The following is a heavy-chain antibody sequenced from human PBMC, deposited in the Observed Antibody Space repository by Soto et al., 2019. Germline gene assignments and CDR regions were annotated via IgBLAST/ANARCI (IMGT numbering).Heavy chain of an antibody. CDR1: GFTFSSYA. J-gene: IGHJ4*02. CDR3: AKAPGRGVVVPAASGPFDY. Sequence: LRLSCAASGFTFSSYAMSWVRQAPGKGLEWVSAISGSGGSTYYADSVKGRFTISRDNSKNTLYLQMNSLRAEDTAVYYCAKAPGRGVVVPAASGPFDYWGQGTLVTVSS. D-gene: IGHD2-2*01. CDR2: ISGSGGST. V-gene: IGHV3-23*01.